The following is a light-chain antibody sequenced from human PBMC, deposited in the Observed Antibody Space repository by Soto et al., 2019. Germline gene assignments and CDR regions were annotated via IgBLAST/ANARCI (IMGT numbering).Light chain of an antibody. CDR1: SSDVGGYNY. J-gene: IGLJ1*01. CDR2: DVT. CDR3: SSYAGINNLGV. Sequence: QSALTQPASVSGSPGQSITISCTGTSSDVGGYNYVSWYQQHPGKAPKLMIYDVTSRPSGVSNRFSGSKSGNTASLTVSGLQAEDEADYYCSSYAGINNLGVFGTGTKVTVL. V-gene: IGLV2-14*03.